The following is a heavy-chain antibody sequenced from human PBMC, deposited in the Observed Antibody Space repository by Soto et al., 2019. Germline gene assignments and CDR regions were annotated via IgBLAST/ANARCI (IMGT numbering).Heavy chain of an antibody. J-gene: IGHJ4*02. D-gene: IGHD3-22*01. CDR1: GYSFTSYA. V-gene: IGHV1-3*01. CDR2: INAGNGNT. CDR3: AKISCYYYWDD. Sequence: QVQLVQSGAEVKKPGASVKVSCKASGYSFTSYAMHWVRQAPGQRLEWMGWINAGNGNTKYSQKFQGRVTITRDTSASTAYMELSSLRSEDTAVYYCAKISCYYYWDDWGQGTLVTVSS.